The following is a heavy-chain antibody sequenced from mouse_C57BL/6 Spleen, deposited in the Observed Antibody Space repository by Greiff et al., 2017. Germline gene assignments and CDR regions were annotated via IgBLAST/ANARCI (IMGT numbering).Heavy chain of an antibody. Sequence: EVKLQQSGPELVKPGASVKISCKASGYTFTDYYMNWVKQSHGKSLEWIGDINPNNGGTSYNQKFKGKATLTVDKSSSTAYMELRSLTSEDSAVYYCARWGYDYDRGDYWGQGTTLTVSS. J-gene: IGHJ2*01. CDR2: INPNNGGT. CDR1: GYTFTDYY. V-gene: IGHV1-26*01. D-gene: IGHD2-4*01. CDR3: ARWGYDYDRGDY.